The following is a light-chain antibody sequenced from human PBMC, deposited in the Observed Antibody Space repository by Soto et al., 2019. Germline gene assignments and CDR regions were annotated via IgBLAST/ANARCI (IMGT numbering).Light chain of an antibody. V-gene: IGKV3-20*01. CDR3: HHYGSSPT. Sequence: EIVLTQSPGTLSLSPGERATLSCRASQSVSSSYLAWYQQKPGQAPRLLMYGALSRATGIPDRFSGSGSGTDFTLTISRLEPEDFAVYYCHHYGSSPTFGQGTKVEIK. CDR1: QSVSSSY. CDR2: GAL. J-gene: IGKJ1*01.